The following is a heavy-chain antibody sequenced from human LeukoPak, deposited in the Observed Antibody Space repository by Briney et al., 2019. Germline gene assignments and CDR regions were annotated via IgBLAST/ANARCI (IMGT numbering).Heavy chain of an antibody. V-gene: IGHV4-59*01. Sequence: SETLSLTCTVSGGSISSYYWSWIRQPPGKGLEWIGYIYYSGSTNYNPSLKSRVTISVDTSKNQFSLKLSSVTAADTAVYYCARMSLGSGSYRRLYYYYGMDVWGQGTTVTVSS. J-gene: IGHJ6*02. CDR1: GGSISSYY. CDR2: IYYSGST. D-gene: IGHD3-10*01. CDR3: ARMSLGSGSYRRLYYYYGMDV.